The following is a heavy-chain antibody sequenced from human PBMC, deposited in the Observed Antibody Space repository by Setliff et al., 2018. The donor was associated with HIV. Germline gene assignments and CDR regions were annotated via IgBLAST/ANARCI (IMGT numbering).Heavy chain of an antibody. D-gene: IGHD1-26*01. Sequence: ASVKVSCKAVGYTFSGYYLHWVRQAPGQGLEWMGRINPKSGGTQYSQKFQGRVTMARDVSISTFYMQLTRLRPEDTAVYFCATFSGTHYLDPFDLWGQGTMVTVSS. CDR1: GYTFSGYY. CDR3: ATFSGTHYLDPFDL. V-gene: IGHV1-2*06. CDR2: INPKSGGT. J-gene: IGHJ3*01.